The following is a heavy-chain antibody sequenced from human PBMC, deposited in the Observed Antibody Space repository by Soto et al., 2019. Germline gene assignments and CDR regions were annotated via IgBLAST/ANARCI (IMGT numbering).Heavy chain of an antibody. CDR3: ARLDYYGSANHSYYYGMDV. CDR1: GYSFTSYW. V-gene: IGHV5-51*01. CDR2: IYPGDSDT. J-gene: IGHJ6*02. D-gene: IGHD3-10*01. Sequence: KISCKGSGYSFTSYWIGWVRQMPGKGLEWMGIIYPGDSDTRYSPSFQGQVTISADKSISTAYLQWSSLKASDTAMYYCARLDYYGSANHSYYYGMDVWGQGTTVTVSS.